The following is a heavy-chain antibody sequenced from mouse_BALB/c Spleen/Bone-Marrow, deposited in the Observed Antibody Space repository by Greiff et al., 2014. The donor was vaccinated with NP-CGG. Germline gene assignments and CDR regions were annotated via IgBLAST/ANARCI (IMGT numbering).Heavy chain of an antibody. CDR1: GDSITSGY. Sequence: EVKLMESGPSLVKPSQTLSLTCSVTGDSITSGYWNWIRKFPGNKLEYMGYISYSDSTYYNPSLKSRISITRDTSKNQYYLQLYSVTTEDTATYYCARGYGNYRAWFAYWGQGTLVTVSA. J-gene: IGHJ3*01. V-gene: IGHV3-8*02. CDR3: ARGYGNYRAWFAY. D-gene: IGHD2-1*01. CDR2: ISYSDST.